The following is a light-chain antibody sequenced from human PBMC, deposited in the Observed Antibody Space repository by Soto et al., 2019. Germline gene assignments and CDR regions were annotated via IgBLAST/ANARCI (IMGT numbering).Light chain of an antibody. CDR1: SSNIGSNY. CDR2: RNN. Sequence: QLVLTQPPSASGTPGQRVTISCSGSSSNIGSNYVYWYQQLPGTAPKLLIYRNNQRPSGVPDRFSGSKSGTSASLAISGLRSEDEAEYYCAAWDDSLSGWVFGGGTQLTVL. J-gene: IGLJ3*02. V-gene: IGLV1-47*01. CDR3: AAWDDSLSGWV.